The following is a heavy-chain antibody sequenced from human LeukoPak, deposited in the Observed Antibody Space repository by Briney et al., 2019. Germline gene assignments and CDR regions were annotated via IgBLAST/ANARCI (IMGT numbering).Heavy chain of an antibody. J-gene: IGHJ4*02. Sequence: ASVKVSCKASGYTFTSYDINWVRQATGQGLEWMGWMNPNSGNTGYAQKFQGRVTMTRNTSISTAYMELSSLRSEDTAVYYCARGVRYYYDSSSCNPFDYWGQGTLVTVSS. D-gene: IGHD3-22*01. CDR2: MNPNSGNT. V-gene: IGHV1-8*01. CDR3: ARGVRYYYDSSSCNPFDY. CDR1: GYTFTSYD.